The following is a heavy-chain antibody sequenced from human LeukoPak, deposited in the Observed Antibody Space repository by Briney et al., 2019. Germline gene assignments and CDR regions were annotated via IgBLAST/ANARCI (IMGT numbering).Heavy chain of an antibody. CDR2: IYYSGST. D-gene: IGHD3-22*01. V-gene: IGHV4-59*12. CDR3: AREGSIYYYDSSGYLGY. J-gene: IGHJ4*02. CDR1: GGSISSYY. Sequence: PSETLSLTCTVSGGSISSYYWSWIRQPPGKELEWIGYIYYSGSTNYNPSLKSRVTISVDTSKNQFPLKLSSVTAADTAVYYCAREGSIYYYDSSGYLGYWGQGTLVTVSS.